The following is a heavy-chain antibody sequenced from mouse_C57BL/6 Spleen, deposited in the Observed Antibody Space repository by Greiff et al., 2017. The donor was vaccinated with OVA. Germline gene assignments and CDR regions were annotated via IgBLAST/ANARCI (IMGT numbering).Heavy chain of an antibody. V-gene: IGHV1-55*01. Sequence: VQLQQPGAELVKPGASVKMSCKASGYTFTSYWITWVKQRPGQGLEWIGDIYPGSGSTNYNEKFKSKATLTVDTSSSTAYMQLSSLTSEDSAVYYCARSRTYYGSSTAYWGQGTLVTVSA. J-gene: IGHJ3*01. D-gene: IGHD1-1*01. CDR2: IYPGSGST. CDR1: GYTFTSYW. CDR3: ARSRTYYGSSTAY.